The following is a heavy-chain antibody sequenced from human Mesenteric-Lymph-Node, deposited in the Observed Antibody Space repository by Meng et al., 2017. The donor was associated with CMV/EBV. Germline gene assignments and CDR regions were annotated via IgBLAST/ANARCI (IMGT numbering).Heavy chain of an antibody. CDR3: AKEVVGDCSSTSCYRPGWFDP. V-gene: IGHV3-30-3*02. CDR1: YA. Sequence: YALPWVRQAPGQGLEWVALISYDGSTKYYADSVKGRFTISRDNSKNTLYLQMNSLRPEDTAVYYCAKEVVGDCSSTSCYRPGWFDPWGQGTLVTVSS. J-gene: IGHJ5*02. CDR2: ISYDGSTK. D-gene: IGHD2-2*03.